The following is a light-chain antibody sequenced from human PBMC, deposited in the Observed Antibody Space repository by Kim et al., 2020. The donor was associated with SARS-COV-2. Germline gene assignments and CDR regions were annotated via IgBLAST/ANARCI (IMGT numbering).Light chain of an antibody. J-gene: IGLJ2*01. V-gene: IGLV3-21*04. CDR1: NIGSKS. CDR3: QVWDSGVV. Sequence: VSVAPGKTARIICGGNNIGSKSVHWDQQKPGQAPVLVIYYDSDRPSGIPERFSGSNSGNTATLTISRVEAGDEADYYCQVWDSGVVFGGGTQLTVL. CDR2: YDS.